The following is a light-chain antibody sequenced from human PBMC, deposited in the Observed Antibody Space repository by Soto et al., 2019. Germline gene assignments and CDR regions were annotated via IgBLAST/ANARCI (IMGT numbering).Light chain of an antibody. CDR2: KAS. Sequence: IRLSQSPSSLSASVGYRFTITCRASQTISSWLAWYQQKPGKAPKLLIYKASTLKSGVPSRFRGSGSGTEFTLTISSLQPDDFEPYYCQHYNSYSEAFGQGTKVDIK. CDR3: QHYNSYSEA. V-gene: IGKV1-5*03. J-gene: IGKJ1*01. CDR1: QTISSW.